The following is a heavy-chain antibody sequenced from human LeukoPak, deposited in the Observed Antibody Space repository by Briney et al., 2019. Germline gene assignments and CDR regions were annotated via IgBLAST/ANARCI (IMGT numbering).Heavy chain of an antibody. CDR1: GGSISTYF. D-gene: IGHD3-22*01. V-gene: IGHV4-59*08. CDR2: IYFSGST. Sequence: SSETLSLTCTVSGGSISTYFWSWIRLPPGKGLEWIGHIYFSGSTNYNPSLKGRVTISVDTSKNQFSLTLSSVTAADTAVYYCARHKSSGSYPLDYWGQGILVTVSS. J-gene: IGHJ4*02. CDR3: ARHKSSGSYPLDY.